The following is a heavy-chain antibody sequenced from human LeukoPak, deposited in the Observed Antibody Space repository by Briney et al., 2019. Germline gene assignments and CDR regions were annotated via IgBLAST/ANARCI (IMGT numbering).Heavy chain of an antibody. J-gene: IGHJ4*02. V-gene: IGHV3-33*06. CDR3: AKVGSSGWYADY. D-gene: IGHD6-19*01. CDR2: IWYDGSNK. CDR1: GFTFSSYG. Sequence: GGSLRPSCAASGFTFSSYGMHWVRQAPGKGLEWVAVIWYDGSNKYYADSVKGRFTISRDNSKNTLYLQMNSLRAEDTAVYYCAKVGSSGWYADYWGQGTLVTVSS.